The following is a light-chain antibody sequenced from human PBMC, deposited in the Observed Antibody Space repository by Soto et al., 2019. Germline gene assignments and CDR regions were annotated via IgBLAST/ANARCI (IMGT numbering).Light chain of an antibody. CDR1: ASKIGPGYD. CDR3: QSYDSSLSGSNV. CDR2: SNI. J-gene: IGLJ1*01. V-gene: IGLV1-40*01. Sequence: QSVLTQPPSVSGAPGQRASISSPGRASKIGPGYDLHGYQHLPETAPKLLIFSNINRPSGVPDRFSGSKSGTSASLAITGLQAEDEADYYCQSYDSSLSGSNVFGTGTKLTVL.